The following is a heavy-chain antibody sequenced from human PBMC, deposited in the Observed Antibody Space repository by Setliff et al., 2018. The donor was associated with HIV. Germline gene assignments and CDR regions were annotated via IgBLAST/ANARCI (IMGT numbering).Heavy chain of an antibody. CDR2: IYNTGST. Sequence: PSETLSLTCTVTGGSISSGGFYWTWIRQHPGKGLEWIGYIYNTGSTYHSPSLESRVTISVDTSKNQFSLRLTSVTAADTAVYYCARRIDDSGSFPDKNWFDTWGQGGLVTAPQ. J-gene: IGHJ5*02. CDR3: ARRIDDSGSFPDKNWFDT. V-gene: IGHV4-31*03. CDR1: GGSISSGGFY. D-gene: IGHD3-10*01.